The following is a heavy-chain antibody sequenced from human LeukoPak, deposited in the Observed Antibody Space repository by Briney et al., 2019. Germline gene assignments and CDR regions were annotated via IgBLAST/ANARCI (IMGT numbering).Heavy chain of an antibody. CDR3: AKRRGEDYLDY. CDR2: IRYDGSNK. CDR1: GFTFSSFG. D-gene: IGHD2-21*01. V-gene: IGHV3-30*02. Sequence: SGGSLRLSCAASGFTFSSFGMHWVRQAPGNALEWVAFIRYDGSNKKYADAVTGRFTISRDNSKNTLYLQMSSLRAEDTAVYYCAKRRGEDYLDYWGQGTLVTVSS. J-gene: IGHJ4*02.